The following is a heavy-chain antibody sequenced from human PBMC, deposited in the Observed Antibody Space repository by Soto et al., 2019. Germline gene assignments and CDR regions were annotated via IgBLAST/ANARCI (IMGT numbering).Heavy chain of an antibody. D-gene: IGHD4-4*01. J-gene: IGHJ4*02. CDR3: AKDRLATVTTGGFDY. CDR2: ISWNSGSI. Sequence: EVQLVESGGGLVQPGRSLRLSCAASGFTFDDYAMHWVRQAPGKGLEWVSGISWNSGSIGYADSVKGRFTISRDNAKNSLYLQMNSLRAEDTALYYCAKDRLATVTTGGFDYWGQGTLVTVSS. CDR1: GFTFDDYA. V-gene: IGHV3-9*01.